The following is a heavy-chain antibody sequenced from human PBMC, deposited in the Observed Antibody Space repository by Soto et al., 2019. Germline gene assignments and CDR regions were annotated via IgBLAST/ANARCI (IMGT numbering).Heavy chain of an antibody. J-gene: IGHJ4*02. D-gene: IGHD3-10*01. Sequence: GGSLRLSCAASGFTFSSYAMSWVRQAPGKGLEWVSAISGSGGSTYYADSVKGRFTISRDNSKNTLYLQMNSLRAEDTAVYYCARGSGSGSYYNPFYFDYWGQGTLVTVSS. CDR2: ISGSGGST. V-gene: IGHV3-23*01. CDR3: ARGSGSGSYYNPFYFDY. CDR1: GFTFSSYA.